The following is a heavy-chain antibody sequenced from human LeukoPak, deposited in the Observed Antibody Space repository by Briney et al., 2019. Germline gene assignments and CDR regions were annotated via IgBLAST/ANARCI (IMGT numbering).Heavy chain of an antibody. J-gene: IGHJ2*01. D-gene: IGHD6-13*01. CDR1: GFSFSDYA. CDR3: ARDGRSSSWDWYFDL. V-gene: IGHV3-33*01. CDR2: IWSDGSHK. Sequence: PGRPLRLSCTASGFSFSDYAMHWVRQAPGKGLEWVAVIWSDGSHKYYADSVKGRFTISRDNSKRTLSLQMSSLRAEDTAVYYCARDGRSSSWDWYFDLWGRGTLVTVSS.